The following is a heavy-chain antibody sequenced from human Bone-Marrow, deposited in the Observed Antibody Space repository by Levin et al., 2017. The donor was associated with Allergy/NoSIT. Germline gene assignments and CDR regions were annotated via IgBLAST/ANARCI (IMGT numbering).Heavy chain of an antibody. Sequence: SSETLSLTCVVSGDSIATGGYSWSWVRQSPGKGLEWIGYIYHTGTTHYNPSLKSRVAMSVDKFKNQFSLQLTSVTAADSAMYYCARVRDYFRWFDPWGQGTLVTVSS. CDR3: ARVRDYFRWFDP. D-gene: IGHD3-10*02. J-gene: IGHJ5*02. CDR2: IYHTGTT. CDR1: GDSIATGGYS. V-gene: IGHV4-30-2*06.